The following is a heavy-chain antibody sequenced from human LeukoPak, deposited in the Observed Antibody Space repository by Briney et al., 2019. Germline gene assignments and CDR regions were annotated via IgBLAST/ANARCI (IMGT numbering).Heavy chain of an antibody. V-gene: IGHV4-39*01. D-gene: IGHD1-26*01. CDR3: ARWAVGATFDY. J-gene: IGHJ4*02. CDR2: IYYSGST. Sequence: SETLSLTCTVSGGSISSSSYYWGWIRQPPGKGLEWIGSIYYSGSTYYNPSLKSRVTISVDTSKNQFSLKLSSVTAADTAVYYCARWAVGATFDYWGQGTLVTVSS. CDR1: GGSISSSSYY.